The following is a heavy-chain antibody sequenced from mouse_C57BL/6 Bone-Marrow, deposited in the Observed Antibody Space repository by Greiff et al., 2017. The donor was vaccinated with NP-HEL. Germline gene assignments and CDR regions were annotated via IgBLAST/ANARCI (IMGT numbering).Heavy chain of an antibody. D-gene: IGHD2-10*02. CDR3: ARDAGYDAMDY. CDR2: SRNKANDYTT. CDR1: GFTFSDFY. Sequence: EVKLVESGGGLVQSGRSLRLSCATSGFTFSDFYMEWVRQAPGQGLEWIAASRNKANDYTTEYSASVKGRFIVSRDTSQSILYLQMNALRAEDTAIYYCARDAGYDAMDYWGQGTSVTVSS. J-gene: IGHJ4*01. V-gene: IGHV7-1*01.